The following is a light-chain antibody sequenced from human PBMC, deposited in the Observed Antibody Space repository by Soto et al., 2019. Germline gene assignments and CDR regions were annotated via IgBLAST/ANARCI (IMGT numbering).Light chain of an antibody. J-gene: IGKJ1*01. CDR3: QQYNGFST. CDR2: DAS. V-gene: IGKV1-5*01. Sequence: DIQMTQSPSTLSASVGDRVTITCRASETISNGLAWYQQKPGKAPKLLIYDASTLQGGVPSRFSGSGSGTEFTLTISSLQPDDFATYYCQQYNGFSTFGQGTKVDIK. CDR1: ETISNG.